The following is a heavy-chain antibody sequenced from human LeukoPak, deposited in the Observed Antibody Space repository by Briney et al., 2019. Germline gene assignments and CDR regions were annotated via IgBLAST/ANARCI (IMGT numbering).Heavy chain of an antibody. D-gene: IGHD2-2*03. Sequence: QPGGSLRLSCAASGFTFSSYAMHWVRQAPGKGLEWVAVISYDGSNKYYADSVKGRFTISRDNSKNTLYLQMNSLRAEDTAVYYCARDKFGYCSSTSCYGIYYYYYMDVWGKGTTVTVSS. J-gene: IGHJ6*03. V-gene: IGHV3-30*04. CDR1: GFTFSSYA. CDR3: ARDKFGYCSSTSCYGIYYYYYMDV. CDR2: ISYDGSNK.